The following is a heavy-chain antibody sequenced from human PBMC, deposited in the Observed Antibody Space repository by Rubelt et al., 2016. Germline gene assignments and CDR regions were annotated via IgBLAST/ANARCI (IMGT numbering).Heavy chain of an antibody. D-gene: IGHD4-17*01. Sequence: QVQLVQSGAEVKKPGASVKVSCKASGYTFTSYYMHWVRQAPGQGLEWMGIINPSGGSTSYEQKFKGRVTRTRDTSTSTVYMELSSLRSEDTAVYYCARAASTVTTLLDLGYWGQGTLVTVSS. CDR1: GYTFTSYY. CDR3: ARAASTVTTLLDLGY. CDR2: INPSGGST. J-gene: IGHJ4*02. V-gene: IGHV1-46*01.